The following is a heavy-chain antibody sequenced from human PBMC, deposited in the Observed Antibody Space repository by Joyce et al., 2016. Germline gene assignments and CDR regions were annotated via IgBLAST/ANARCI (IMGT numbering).Heavy chain of an antibody. CDR2: ISTNNGDT. Sequence: QVQLVQSGAEVKKPGASVKISCKASGYSFASYGITWMRQAPGQGLEWMGWISTNNGDTNSAQKFQGRVTLATETSTSTAYMELGSLKSDDTAVYYCAGTQMYSGDDLGFGAHYFDNWGQGTLVTVSS. V-gene: IGHV1-18*04. CDR1: GYSFASYG. CDR3: AGTQMYSGDDLGFGAHYFDN. J-gene: IGHJ4*02. D-gene: IGHD5-12*01.